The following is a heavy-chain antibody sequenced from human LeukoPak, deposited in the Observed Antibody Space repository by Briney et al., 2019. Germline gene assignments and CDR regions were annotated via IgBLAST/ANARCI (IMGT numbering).Heavy chain of an antibody. Sequence: GGSLRLSCAASGFTFSSYAMSWVRQAPGKGLEWASAISGSGGSTYYADSVKGRFTISRDNSKNTLYLQMNSLRAEDTAVYYCAKEVDIVATNNHLFDYWGQGTLVTVSS. CDR3: AKEVDIVATNNHLFDY. D-gene: IGHD5-12*01. CDR2: ISGSGGST. V-gene: IGHV3-23*01. J-gene: IGHJ4*02. CDR1: GFTFSSYA.